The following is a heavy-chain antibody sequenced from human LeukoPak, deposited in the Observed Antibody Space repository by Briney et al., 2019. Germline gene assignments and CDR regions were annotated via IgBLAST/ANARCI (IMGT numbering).Heavy chain of an antibody. CDR1: GYTFTSYY. Sequence: ASVKVSCEASGYTFTSYYIHWVRQAPGQGLEWMGIINPSGGSTTYAQKFQGRVTMTRDTSTSTVYMELSSLTSEDTAVYYCARAHPNNIAVAPRYYYYGMDVWGQGTTVTVSS. CDR2: INPSGGST. D-gene: IGHD6-19*01. J-gene: IGHJ6*02. V-gene: IGHV1-46*01. CDR3: ARAHPNNIAVAPRYYYYGMDV.